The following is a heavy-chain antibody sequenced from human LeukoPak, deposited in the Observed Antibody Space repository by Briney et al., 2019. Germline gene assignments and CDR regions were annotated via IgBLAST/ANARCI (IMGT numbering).Heavy chain of an antibody. V-gene: IGHV3-23*01. CDR2: ISGSGGST. Sequence: GGSLRLSCGASGFTVSNHYMSWVRQAPGKGLEWVSGISGSGGSTYYADSVRGRFTISRDDSKRTLYLQMNSLRVEDTAIYYCAKDRGRVWVQVANWGQGTLVTVSS. CDR3: AKDRGRVWVQVAN. CDR1: GFTVSNHY. D-gene: IGHD2-15*01. J-gene: IGHJ4*02.